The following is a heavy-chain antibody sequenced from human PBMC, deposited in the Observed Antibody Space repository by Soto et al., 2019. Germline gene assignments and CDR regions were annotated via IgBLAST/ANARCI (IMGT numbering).Heavy chain of an antibody. CDR3: AINTIFGGGEYYGMDV. J-gene: IGHJ6*02. V-gene: IGHV3-30*03. D-gene: IGHD3-3*01. CDR2: ISYDGSNK. Sequence: PGGSLRLSCAASGFTFSSYGMHWVRQAPGKGLEWVAVISYDGSNKYYADSVKRRFTISRNNSKNTLNLQMNSRIAEDTAVYYCAINTIFGGGEYYGMDVWGQGATVTVSS. CDR1: GFTFSSYG.